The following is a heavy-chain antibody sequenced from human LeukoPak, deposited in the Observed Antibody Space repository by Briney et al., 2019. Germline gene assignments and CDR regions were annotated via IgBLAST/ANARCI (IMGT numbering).Heavy chain of an antibody. CDR2: INPSGGTT. CDR3: ARGQYSGYGSVDF. D-gene: IGHD5-12*01. Sequence: ASVKVSCKASGYTFTSYYLHWVRQAPGQGLEWMGIINPSGGTTSYAQKFQGRVTMTRDTSTSTVYMELSSLRSEDTAVYYCARGQYSGYGSVDFWGQGTLATVSS. CDR1: GYTFTSYY. V-gene: IGHV1-46*01. J-gene: IGHJ4*02.